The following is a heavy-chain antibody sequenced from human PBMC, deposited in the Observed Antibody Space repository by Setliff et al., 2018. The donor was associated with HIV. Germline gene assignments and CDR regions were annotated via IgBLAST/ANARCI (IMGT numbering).Heavy chain of an antibody. CDR1: GFTFSSYA. D-gene: IGHD2-2*01. CDR2: ISGSGGST. CDR3: VKGGYCTSSGCSNLNWFDP. V-gene: IGHV3-23*01. Sequence: GGSLRLSCAASGFTFSSYAMSWVRQAPGKGLEWVSGISGSGGSTYYADSVRGRFTISRDNSKNTLSLQMNSLRPDDTALYYCVKGGYCTSSGCSNLNWFDPWGQGILVTVSS. J-gene: IGHJ5*02.